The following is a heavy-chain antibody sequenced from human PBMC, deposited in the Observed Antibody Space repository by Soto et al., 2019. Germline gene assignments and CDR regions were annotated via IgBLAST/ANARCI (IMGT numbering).Heavy chain of an antibody. V-gene: IGHV4-59*12. CDR1: GGSISSYY. CDR3: ARTGGYSRRGPGY. J-gene: IGHJ4*02. D-gene: IGHD5-18*01. CDR2: IYYSGST. Sequence: PSETLSLTCTVSGGSISSYYWSWIRQPPGKGLEWIGYIYYSGSTNYNPSLKSRVTISVDTSKNQFSLKLSSVTAADTAVYYCARTGGYSRRGPGYWGQGTLVTVSS.